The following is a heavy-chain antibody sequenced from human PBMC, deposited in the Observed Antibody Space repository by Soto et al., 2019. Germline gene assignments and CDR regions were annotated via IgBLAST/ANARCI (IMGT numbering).Heavy chain of an antibody. J-gene: IGHJ6*02. CDR3: ARVLAARNYYYYGMDV. Sequence: HPGGSLRLSCAASGFTFSSYWMHWVRQAPGKGLVWVSRINSDGSSTSYADSVKGRFTISRDNAKNTLYLQMNSLRAEDTAVYYCARVLAARNYYYYGMDVWGQGTTVTVSS. CDR1: GFTFSSYW. D-gene: IGHD6-6*01. V-gene: IGHV3-74*01. CDR2: INSDGSST.